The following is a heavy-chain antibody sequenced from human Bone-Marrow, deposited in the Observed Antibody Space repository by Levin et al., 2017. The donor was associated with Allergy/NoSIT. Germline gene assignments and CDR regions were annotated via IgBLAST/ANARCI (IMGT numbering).Heavy chain of an antibody. D-gene: IGHD2-2*02. CDR1: GFSLSTSGMR. CDR2: IDWDDDK. Sequence: SGPTLVKPTQTLTLTCTFSGFSLSTSGMRVSWIRQPPGKALEWLARIDWDDDKFYSTSLKTRLTISKDTSKNQVVLTMTNMDPVDTATYYCAREVGYCSSTSCYNYYYYYGMDVWGQGTTVTVSS. CDR3: AREVGYCSSTSCYNYYYYYGMDV. V-gene: IGHV2-70*04. J-gene: IGHJ6*02.